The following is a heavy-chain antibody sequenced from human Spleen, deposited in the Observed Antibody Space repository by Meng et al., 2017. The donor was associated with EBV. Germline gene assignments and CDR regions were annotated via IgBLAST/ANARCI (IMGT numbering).Heavy chain of an antibody. CDR1: GGSFSGYY. V-gene: IGHV4-34*01. CDR3: AKGRIVTRSPWFDP. D-gene: IGHD6-6*01. CDR2: SNHSGST. Sequence: VQPQRWGVGLLKPSETLSLTCAVYGGSFSGYYWSWIRQPPGKELEWIGESNHSGSTNYNPSLKSRVTISVDTSKNQFSLRLSFVTAADTAVYYCAKGRIVTRSPWFDPWGRGTLVTVSS. J-gene: IGHJ5*02.